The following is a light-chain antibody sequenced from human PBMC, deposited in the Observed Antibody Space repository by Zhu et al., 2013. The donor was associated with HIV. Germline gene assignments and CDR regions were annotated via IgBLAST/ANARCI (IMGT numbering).Light chain of an antibody. Sequence: EVVLMQSPGTLSLSPGERATLSCRASQTVSYKHIAWYQQKPGQAPRLLIYGASSRAPGIPDRFSGGGSGTVFTLTITGLEPEDFAVYYCQQRSDWPLTFGGGTKVEIK. J-gene: IGKJ4*01. CDR3: QQRSDWPLT. CDR1: QTVSYKH. V-gene: IGKV3D-20*02. CDR2: GAS.